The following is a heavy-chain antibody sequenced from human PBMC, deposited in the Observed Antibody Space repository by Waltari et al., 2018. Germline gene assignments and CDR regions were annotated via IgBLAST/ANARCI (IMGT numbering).Heavy chain of an antibody. Sequence: QVQLQQWGAGLLKPSETLSLSCAVYGGSFSSYYWSWIRQSPRTGLEWIGEINHRGSPNVNPSLKSQVTISVDTSKNQVSLRLRSLTAADTALYYCARGGWFGRGNDAFDIWGQGTTVTVS. J-gene: IGHJ3*02. CDR3: ARGGWFGRGNDAFDI. V-gene: IGHV4-34*01. CDR1: GGSFSSYY. CDR2: INHRGSP. D-gene: IGHD3-10*01.